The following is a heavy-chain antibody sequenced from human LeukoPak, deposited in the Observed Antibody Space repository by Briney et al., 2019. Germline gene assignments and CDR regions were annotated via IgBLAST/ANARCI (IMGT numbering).Heavy chain of an antibody. Sequence: SETLSLTCTVSGGSISSGSYYWGWIRQPPGKGLEWIGSIYYSGSTYYNPSLKSRVTISVDTSKNQFSLKLSSVTAADTAVYYCARGSGSYHFDYWGQGTLVTVSS. J-gene: IGHJ4*02. V-gene: IGHV4-39*07. CDR2: IYYSGST. D-gene: IGHD1-26*01. CDR3: ARGSGSYHFDY. CDR1: GGSISSGSYY.